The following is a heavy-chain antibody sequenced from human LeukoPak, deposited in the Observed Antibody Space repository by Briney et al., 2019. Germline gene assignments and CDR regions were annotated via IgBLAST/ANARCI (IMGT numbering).Heavy chain of an antibody. CDR2: INHSGST. Sequence: PSETLSLTCAVYGGSFSGYYWSWIRPPPGKGLEWIGEINHSGSTNYNPSLKSRVTISVDTSKNQFSLKLSSVTAADTAVYYCARETKYYGSGSYFDYWGQGTLVTVSS. CDR3: ARETKYYGSGSYFDY. CDR1: GGSFSGYY. J-gene: IGHJ4*02. D-gene: IGHD3-10*01. V-gene: IGHV4-34*01.